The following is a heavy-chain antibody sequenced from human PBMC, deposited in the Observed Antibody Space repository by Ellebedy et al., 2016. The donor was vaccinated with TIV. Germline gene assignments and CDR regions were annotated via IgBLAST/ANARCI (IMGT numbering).Heavy chain of an antibody. CDR1: GGSISGSSYY. V-gene: IGHV4-39*01. J-gene: IGHJ4*02. CDR3: ARHYDCSSTNCHFYFDY. Sequence: SETLSLXXTVAGGSISGSSYYWGWIRQPPGRGPEWIGSISYSGGTYSNPSLESRLTISVDTSKNQFSLKVNSVTAADTAVYYCARHYDCSSTNCHFYFDYWGQGTLVTVSS. D-gene: IGHD2-2*01. CDR2: ISYSGGT.